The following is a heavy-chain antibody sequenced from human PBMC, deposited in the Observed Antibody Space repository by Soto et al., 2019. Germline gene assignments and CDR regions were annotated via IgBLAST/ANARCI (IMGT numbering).Heavy chain of an antibody. D-gene: IGHD2-15*01. Sequence: QVTLKESGPVLVKPTETLTLSCTASGFSLSNARMGVSWIRQPPGKALAWLAHVFSNDEQSYSTSLKSRLTISKDTSKRLVVLTMTSLAPVDTATYYCARTADCSGGSCYSGAPGGYYSYGMDVWGQGTTVTVSS. CDR2: VFSNDEQ. J-gene: IGHJ6*02. CDR3: ARTADCSGGSCYSGAPGGYYSYGMDV. CDR1: GFSLSNARMG. V-gene: IGHV2-26*01.